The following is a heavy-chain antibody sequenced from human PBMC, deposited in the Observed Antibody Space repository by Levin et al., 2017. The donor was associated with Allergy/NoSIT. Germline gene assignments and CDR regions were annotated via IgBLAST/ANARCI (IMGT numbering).Heavy chain of an antibody. V-gene: IGHV3-48*01. Sequence: GESLKISCAASGFTFSSYSMNWVRQAPGKGLEWVSYISSSSSTIYYADSVKGRFTISRDNAKNSLYLQMNSLRAEDTAVYYCARVVYCSSTSCYRPVDYWGQGTLVTVSS. CDR1: GFTFSSYS. D-gene: IGHD2-2*02. CDR2: ISSSSSTI. CDR3: ARVVYCSSTSCYRPVDY. J-gene: IGHJ4*02.